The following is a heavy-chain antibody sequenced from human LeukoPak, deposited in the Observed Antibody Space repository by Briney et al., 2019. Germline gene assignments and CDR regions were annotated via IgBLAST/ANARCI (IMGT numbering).Heavy chain of an antibody. CDR1: GGSISSYY. CDR3: ATGVVPAAMDEYYYYYGMDV. CDR2: IYTSGST. D-gene: IGHD2-2*01. J-gene: IGHJ6*02. V-gene: IGHV4-4*07. Sequence: PSETLSLTCTVSGGSISSYYWSWIRQPAGKGLEWIGRIYTSGSTNYNPSLKSRVTMSVDTSKNQFFLKLSSVTAADTAVYYCATGVVPAAMDEYYYYYGMDVWGQGTTVTVSS.